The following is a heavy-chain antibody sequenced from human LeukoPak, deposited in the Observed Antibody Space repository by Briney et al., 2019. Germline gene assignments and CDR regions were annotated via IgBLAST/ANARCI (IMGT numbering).Heavy chain of an antibody. CDR3: ARGRRDYYYDSSGYPEDY. CDR1: GFTFSSYS. V-gene: IGHV3-21*01. D-gene: IGHD3-22*01. J-gene: IGHJ4*02. CDR2: ISSSSSYI. Sequence: GGSLRLSCAASGFTFSSYSMNWVRQAPGKGLEWVSSISSSSSYIYYADSVKGRFTISRDNAKNSLYLQMNSLRAEDTAVYYCARGRRDYYYDSSGYPEDYWGQGTLVTVSS.